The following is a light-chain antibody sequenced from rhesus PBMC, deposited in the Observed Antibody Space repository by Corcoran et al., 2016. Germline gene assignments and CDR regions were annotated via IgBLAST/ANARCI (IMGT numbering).Light chain of an antibody. CDR1: QSISSW. Sequence: DIQMTQSPSSLSASVGDTVSITCRASQSISSWLDWYQQKPGKAPKVLIYKASSLQSGVPSRVSGSGSGTDFTLTITSLQPEDFATYYCLHYSSSPLPFGGGTKVDIK. CDR2: KAS. J-gene: IGKJ4*01. CDR3: LHYSSSPLP. V-gene: IGKV1-22*01.